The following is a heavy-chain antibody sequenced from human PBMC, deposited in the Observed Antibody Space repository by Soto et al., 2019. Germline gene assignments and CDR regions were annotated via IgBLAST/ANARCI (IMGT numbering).Heavy chain of an antibody. Sequence: QLQLQESGPGLVKPSETLSLTCTVSGGSISSSSYYWGWIRQPPGKGLEWIGSIYYSGSTYYNPSLESRVTISVDTSKNQFSLKLSSVTAADTAVYYCARRVFVWGSYRYFYWFDPWGQGTLVTVSS. J-gene: IGHJ5*02. V-gene: IGHV4-39*01. CDR1: GGSISSSSYY. D-gene: IGHD3-16*02. CDR3: ARRVFVWGSYRYFYWFDP. CDR2: IYYSGST.